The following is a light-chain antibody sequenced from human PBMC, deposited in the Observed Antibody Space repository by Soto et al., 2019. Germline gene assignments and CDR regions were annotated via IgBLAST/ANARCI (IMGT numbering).Light chain of an antibody. CDR3: QQFGGYSGA. Sequence: DIEMTQSPCTLSSSLGERATITCGASQSISSRLAWYQQKPGKAPKLLIYSVFNMDTGVPSRFSGSGSGTEFTLTISSLQPDDFAAYYCQQFGGYSGAFGRGTKVDIK. CDR1: QSISSR. CDR2: SVF. V-gene: IGKV1-5*03. J-gene: IGKJ1*01.